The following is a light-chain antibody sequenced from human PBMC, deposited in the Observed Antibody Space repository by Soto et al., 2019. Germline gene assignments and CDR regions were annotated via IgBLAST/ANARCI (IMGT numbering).Light chain of an antibody. V-gene: IGLV1-44*01. CDR1: RSNIGVNP. J-gene: IGLJ1*01. CDR2: SNG. CDR3: AVWDDNRYGRI. Sequence: QSVLTQPPSASGTPGQRVTISCSGSRSNIGVNPVNWYQQLPGTAPKLLIDSNGQRPSGVPDRFSGSRSGTSASLAISGLQSEDEADYYCAVWDDNRYGRIFGTGTKVTVL.